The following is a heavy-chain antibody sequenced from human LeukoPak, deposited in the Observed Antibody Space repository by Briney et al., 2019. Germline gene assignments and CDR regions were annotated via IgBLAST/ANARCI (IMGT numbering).Heavy chain of an antibody. D-gene: IGHD2-2*01. CDR1: GFTFSSYS. J-gene: IGHJ4*02. Sequence: GGSLRLSRAASGFTFSSYSMNWVRQAPGKGLEWVSSISSSSSYIYSADSVKRRFTISRDDAKNSLYLQMNSLSGEDTAVYYCARDWSSVDYWGQGTLVTVSS. CDR2: ISSSSSYI. V-gene: IGHV3-21*01. CDR3: ARDWSSVDY.